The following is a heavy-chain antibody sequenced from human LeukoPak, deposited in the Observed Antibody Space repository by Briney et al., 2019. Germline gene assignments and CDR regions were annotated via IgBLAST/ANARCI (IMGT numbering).Heavy chain of an antibody. CDR2: IYYSGST. Sequence: PSETLSLTCTVSGGSLSSGGYYWSWLRQHPGKGLEWIGYIYYSGSTYYNPSLKSRVTISVDTSKNQFSLKLSSVTAADTAVYYCARDLAGSYCSSTSCYAVGWFDPWGQGTLVTVSS. D-gene: IGHD2-2*01. CDR3: ARDLAGSYCSSTSCYAVGWFDP. J-gene: IGHJ5*02. CDR1: GGSLSSGGYY. V-gene: IGHV4-31*03.